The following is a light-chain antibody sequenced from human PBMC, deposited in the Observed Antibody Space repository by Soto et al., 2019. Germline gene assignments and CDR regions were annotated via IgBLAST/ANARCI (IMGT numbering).Light chain of an antibody. CDR1: QSISGL. Sequence: IQMTQSPSTLSASVGDRVTITCRASQSISGLLAWFQQKPGKAPKLLIYKASGLESGVPSRLSGSGSGTEFTLTINGMQPDDFATYYCQQYNTFWTFGQGTKVYIK. V-gene: IGKV1-5*03. J-gene: IGKJ1*01. CDR3: QQYNTFWT. CDR2: KAS.